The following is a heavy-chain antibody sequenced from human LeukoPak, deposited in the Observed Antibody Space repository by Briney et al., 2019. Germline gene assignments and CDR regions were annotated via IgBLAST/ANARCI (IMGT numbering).Heavy chain of an antibody. CDR2: IIPIFGTA. Sequence: ASVKVSCKASGGTFSSYAISWVRQAPGQGLEWMGGIIPIFGTANYAQKFQGRVTITADESTSTAYMELSSLRSEDTAVYYCARVSRTGDHFDYWGQGTLVTVSS. CDR3: ARVSRTGDHFDY. CDR1: GGTFSSYA. J-gene: IGHJ4*02. V-gene: IGHV1-69*13. D-gene: IGHD7-27*01.